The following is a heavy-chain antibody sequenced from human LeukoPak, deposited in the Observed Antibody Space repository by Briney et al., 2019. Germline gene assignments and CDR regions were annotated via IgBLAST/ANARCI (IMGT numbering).Heavy chain of an antibody. CDR1: GGSISSSSYY. CDR2: INHSGST. Sequence: SETLSLTCTVSGGSISSSSYYWGWIRQPPGKGLEWIGEINHSGSTNYNPSLKSRVTISVDTSKNQFSLKLSSVTAADTAVYYCARAFRLTTIDYWGQGTLVTVSS. V-gene: IGHV4-39*07. D-gene: IGHD1-1*01. J-gene: IGHJ4*02. CDR3: ARAFRLTTIDY.